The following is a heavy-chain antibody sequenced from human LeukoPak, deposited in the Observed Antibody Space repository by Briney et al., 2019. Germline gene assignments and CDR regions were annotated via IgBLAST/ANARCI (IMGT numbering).Heavy chain of an antibody. CDR3: ARFLIGYDSSGYYFGFDY. D-gene: IGHD3-22*01. CDR1: TSY. V-gene: IGHV1-18*01. Sequence: ASVKVSFTATSYISWVRQAPGQGLEWMGWIGSYEGDTYYAQKFQGRVTVTTDTSTSTAYMELRSLRSDDTAVYYCARFLIGYDSSGYYFGFDYWGQGTLVTVSS. CDR2: IGSYEGDT. J-gene: IGHJ4*02.